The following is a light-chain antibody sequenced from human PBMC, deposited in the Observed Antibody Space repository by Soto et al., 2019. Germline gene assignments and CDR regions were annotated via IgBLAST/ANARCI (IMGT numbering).Light chain of an antibody. J-gene: IGLJ1*01. Sequence: QAVRTQPASASGSPGHSIAIACTGTSSDVGGYNYVSWYQQHPGKAPKLMIYEVSNRPSGVSNRFSGSKSGNTASLTISGLQAEEEADYYCSSYTSSSNIVFGTGTKVTVL. CDR1: SSDVGGYNY. CDR3: SSYTSSSNIV. CDR2: EVS. V-gene: IGLV2-14*01.